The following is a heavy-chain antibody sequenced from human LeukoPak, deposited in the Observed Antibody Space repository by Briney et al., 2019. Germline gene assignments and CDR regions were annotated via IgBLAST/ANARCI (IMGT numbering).Heavy chain of an antibody. CDR3: ARQGIAARPDGDWFDP. CDR1: DDSISSFY. Sequence: SETLSLTCTVSDDSISSFYWGWIRQPPGKGLEWIAYIHSVGYSNYNPSLKSRVTISVDTSKNQFSLKLSSVTAADTAVYYCARQGIAARPDGDWFDPWGQGTLVTVSS. J-gene: IGHJ5*02. D-gene: IGHD6-6*01. CDR2: IHSVGYS. V-gene: IGHV4-59*08.